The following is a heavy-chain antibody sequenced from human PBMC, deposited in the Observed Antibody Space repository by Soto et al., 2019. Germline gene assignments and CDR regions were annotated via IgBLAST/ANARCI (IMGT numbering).Heavy chain of an antibody. J-gene: IGHJ4*02. CDR2: IYYSGST. D-gene: IGHD2-2*01. Sequence: QVQLQESGPGLVKPSETLSLTCTVSGGSISSYYWSWIRQPPGKGLEWIGYIYYSGSTNYNPSLKSRVNISVDTSKNQFSLKLSSVTAADTAVYYCARVEYCSSTSCSNFDYWGQGTLVTVSS. V-gene: IGHV4-59*01. CDR1: GGSISSYY. CDR3: ARVEYCSSTSCSNFDY.